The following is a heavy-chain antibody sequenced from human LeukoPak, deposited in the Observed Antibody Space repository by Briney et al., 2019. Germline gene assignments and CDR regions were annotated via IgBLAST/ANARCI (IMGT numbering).Heavy chain of an antibody. V-gene: IGHV3-23*01. CDR2: ISGSGGST. Sequence: GGSLSLSCAAFGFTFSTYWMTWVRQAPGKGLEWVSAISGSGGSTYYADSVKGRFTISRDNSKNTLYLQMNSLRAEDTAVYYCAKVWFGDWYYYYYMDVWGKGTTVTVSS. CDR3: AKVWFGDWYYYYYMDV. D-gene: IGHD3-10*01. J-gene: IGHJ6*03. CDR1: GFTFSTYW.